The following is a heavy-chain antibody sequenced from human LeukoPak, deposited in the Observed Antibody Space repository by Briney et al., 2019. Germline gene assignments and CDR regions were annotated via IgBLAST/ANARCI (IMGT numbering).Heavy chain of an antibody. CDR2: INPSGGST. J-gene: IGHJ4*02. CDR3: AREYNYYYDSSGRTNGYFDY. V-gene: IGHV1-46*01. CDR1: GYTFTSYY. Sequence: GASVKVSCKASGYTFTSYYMHWVRQAPGQGLEWMGIINPSGGSTSYAQKFQGRVTMTRDMSTSTVYMELSSLRSEDTAVYYCAREYNYYYDSSGRTNGYFDYWGQGTLVTVSS. D-gene: IGHD3-22*01.